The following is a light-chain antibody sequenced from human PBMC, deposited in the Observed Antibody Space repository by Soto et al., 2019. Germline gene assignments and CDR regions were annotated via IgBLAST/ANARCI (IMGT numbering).Light chain of an antibody. CDR3: QQHDSYSWT. V-gene: IGKV1-5*01. CDR2: DAS. J-gene: IGKJ1*01. Sequence: DIQMTQSPSTLSASAGDTVTITCRASQSVSTFLAWYQQKPGKAPRLMIFDASSLYSGVPSRFSGSGSGTEFTLTISSLQPDDFATYYCQQHDSYSWTFGQGTKVEIK. CDR1: QSVSTF.